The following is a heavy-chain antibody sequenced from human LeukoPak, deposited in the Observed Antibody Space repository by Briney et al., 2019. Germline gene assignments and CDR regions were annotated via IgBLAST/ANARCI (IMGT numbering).Heavy chain of an antibody. CDR2: TYYRSKWYN. D-gene: IGHD6-19*01. V-gene: IGHV6-1*01. CDR3: ASALRTSGWYGYNWFDP. Sequence: SQTLSLTCAISGDSVSSNSAAWNWIRQSPSRGLEWLGRTYYRSKWYNDYAISVKSRITINPDTSKNQFSLQLNSVTPDDTAVYYCASALRTSGWYGYNWFDPWGQGTLVIVSS. CDR1: GDSVSSNSAA. J-gene: IGHJ5*02.